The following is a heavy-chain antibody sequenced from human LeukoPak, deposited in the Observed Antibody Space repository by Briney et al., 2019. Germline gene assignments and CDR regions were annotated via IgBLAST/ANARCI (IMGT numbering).Heavy chain of an antibody. V-gene: IGHV3-74*01. CDR3: ARGNAHAFDI. CDR2: ISHDGII. J-gene: IGHJ3*02. Sequence: GGSLRLSCETAGFTFSSYVMHWVRRTPGKGLVWVSRISHDGIISYADSVKGRFTISRDDAENTLYLQMNSLRAEDTAVYFCARGNAHAFDIWGQGTMVTVSS. CDR1: GFTFSSYV. D-gene: IGHD1-1*01.